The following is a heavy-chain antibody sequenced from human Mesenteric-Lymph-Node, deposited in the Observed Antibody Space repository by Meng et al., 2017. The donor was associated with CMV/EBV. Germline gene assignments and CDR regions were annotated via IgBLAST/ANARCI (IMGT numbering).Heavy chain of an antibody. CDR3: TKDQGISGYTMDV. CDR2: INRGDSVI. J-gene: IGHJ6*02. D-gene: IGHD5-24*01. Sequence: GESLKISCSSSRFTLSNHDMNWVRQAPGKGLEWLSRINRGDSVIAYADSVKGRFTISRDIAKNSLYLQMNSLRVEDTALYYCTKDQGISGYTMDVWGQGTTVTVSS. V-gene: IGHV3-48*03. CDR1: RFTLSNHD.